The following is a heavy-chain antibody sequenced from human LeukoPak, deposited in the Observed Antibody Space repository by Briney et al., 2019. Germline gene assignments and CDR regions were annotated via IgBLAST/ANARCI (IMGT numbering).Heavy chain of an antibody. CDR2: IYYSGST. V-gene: IGHV4-59*12. J-gene: IGHJ4*02. CDR1: GGSFSGYY. Sequence: SETLSLTCAVYGGSFSGYYWSWIRQPPGKGLEWIGYIYYSGSTNYNPSLKSRVTISVDTSKNHFSLKLTSVTAADTAVYYCARPHSTFFDQDAAYYFDYWGQGTLVTVSS. CDR3: ARPHSTFFDQDAAYYFDY. D-gene: IGHD3-9*01.